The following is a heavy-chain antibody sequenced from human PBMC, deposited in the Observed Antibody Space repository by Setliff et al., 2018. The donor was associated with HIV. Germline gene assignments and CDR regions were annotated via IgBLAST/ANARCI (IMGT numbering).Heavy chain of an antibody. Sequence: SETLSLTCSVSGGAISGSGYYWSWIRQPPGKGLEWIGYIYTSGSTNYNPSLKSRVTISVDTSKNQFSLKVNSVTAADTAVYYCARSPRIGVAGEFEYWGQGTLVTVSS. CDR2: IYTSGST. V-gene: IGHV4-4*09. J-gene: IGHJ4*02. CDR1: GGAISGSGYY. D-gene: IGHD6-19*01. CDR3: ARSPRIGVAGEFEY.